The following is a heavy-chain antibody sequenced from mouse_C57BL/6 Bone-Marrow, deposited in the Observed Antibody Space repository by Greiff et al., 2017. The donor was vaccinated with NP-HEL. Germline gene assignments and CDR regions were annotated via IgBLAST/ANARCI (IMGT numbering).Heavy chain of an antibody. V-gene: IGHV1-53*01. D-gene: IGHD1-1*01. J-gene: IGHJ2*01. CDR2: INPSNGGT. CDR1: GYTFTSYW. Sequence: VQLQQPGTELVKPGASVKLSCKASGYTFTSYWMHWVKQRPGQGLEWIGNINPSNGGTNYNEKFKSKATLTVDKSSSTAYMQRSSLTSEDSAVYYWASPAVYYYGSRAFDYWGRGTTLTVSA. CDR3: ASPAVYYYGSRAFDY.